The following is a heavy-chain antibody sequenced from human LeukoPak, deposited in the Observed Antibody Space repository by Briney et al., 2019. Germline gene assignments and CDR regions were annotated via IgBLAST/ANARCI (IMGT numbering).Heavy chain of an antibody. CDR1: GYTFTSYD. CDR3: ARGKARDGYNYPGIFDY. D-gene: IGHD5-24*01. CDR2: MNPNSGNT. J-gene: IGHJ4*02. Sequence: ASVKVSCKASGYTFTSYDINWVRQATGQGLEWMGWMNPNSGNTGYAQKFQGRVTMTRNTSISTAYMELSSLRSEDTAAYYCARGKARDGYNYPGIFDYWGQGTLVTVSS. V-gene: IGHV1-8*01.